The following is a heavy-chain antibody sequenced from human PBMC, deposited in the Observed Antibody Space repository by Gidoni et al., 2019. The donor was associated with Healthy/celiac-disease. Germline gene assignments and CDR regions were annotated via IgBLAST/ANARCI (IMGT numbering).Heavy chain of an antibody. J-gene: IGHJ6*02. CDR2: IKQDGSEK. CDR1: GFTFSSYR. Sequence: EVQLVESGGGLVQPGGSLRLSGAASGFTFSSYRMSWVRQAPGKGLEWVANIKQDGSEKYYVDSVKGRFTISRDNAKNSLYLQMNSLRAEDTAVYYCARDERWELRDYYYYYGMDVWGQGTTVTVSS. D-gene: IGHD1-26*01. V-gene: IGHV3-7*01. CDR3: ARDERWELRDYYYYYGMDV.